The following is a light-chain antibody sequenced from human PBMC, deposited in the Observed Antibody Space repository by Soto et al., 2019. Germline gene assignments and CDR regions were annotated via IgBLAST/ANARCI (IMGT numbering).Light chain of an antibody. CDR2: DAS. J-gene: IGKJ1*01. Sequence: EIVLTQSPGTLSLSPGERATLSCRASQSVSSSYLAWYQQKPGQAPRLVIFDASTRATGIPDRFSGSGSGTEFTLTISSLHSEDFGVYYCQQYDNWWTFGQGTKVDIK. V-gene: IGKV3-20*01. CDR1: QSVSSSY. CDR3: QQYDNWWT.